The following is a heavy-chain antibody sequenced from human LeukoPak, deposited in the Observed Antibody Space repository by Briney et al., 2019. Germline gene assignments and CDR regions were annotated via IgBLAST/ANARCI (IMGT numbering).Heavy chain of an antibody. CDR2: IYYSGST. D-gene: IGHD6-13*01. CDR1: GGSISSYY. J-gene: IGHJ4*02. Sequence: SETLSLTCTVSGGSISSYYWSWIRQPPGKGLEWIGYIYYSGSTNYNPSLKSRVTISVDTSKNQFSLKLSSVTAADTAVYYCARSWTRYAPDYWGQGTLVTVSS. V-gene: IGHV4-59*01. CDR3: ARSWTRYAPDY.